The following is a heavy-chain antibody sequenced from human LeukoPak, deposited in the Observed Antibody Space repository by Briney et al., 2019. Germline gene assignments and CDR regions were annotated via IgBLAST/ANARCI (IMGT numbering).Heavy chain of an antibody. D-gene: IGHD2-2*03. CDR3: ARLWIVATWFEA. CDR1: NGSMTSDSYY. V-gene: IGHV4-39*02. J-gene: IGHJ5*02. Sequence: PSETLSLTCSVSNGSMTSDSYYWAWVRQPPGKGLEWIGSIFYSGKTYYSASLKSRVTVSLDTSKKNFSLRLSSVTAADTAVYYCARLWIVATWFEAWGQGALVTVSS. CDR2: IFYSGKT.